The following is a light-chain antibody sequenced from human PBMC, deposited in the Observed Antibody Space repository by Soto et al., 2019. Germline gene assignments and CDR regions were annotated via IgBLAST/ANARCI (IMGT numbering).Light chain of an antibody. CDR1: QSVSSN. J-gene: IGKJ2*01. CDR2: GAS. Sequence: EIVMTQSPATLSVSPGERATLSCRASQSVSSNLAWHQQKPGQAPRLLMYGASTRATGIPARFSGSGSGTEFTLTISSLQSEDFAVYYCQQYNNWSHTFGQGTKLEIK. CDR3: QQYNNWSHT. V-gene: IGKV3-15*01.